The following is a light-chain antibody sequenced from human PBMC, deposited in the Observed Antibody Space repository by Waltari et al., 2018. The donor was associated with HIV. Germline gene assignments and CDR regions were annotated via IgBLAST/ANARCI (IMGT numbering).Light chain of an antibody. CDR1: SSDVGGYNY. CDR3: SSYTSSSPYA. Sequence: QSALTQPASVSGSPGQSITISCTGTSSDVGGYNYVSWYQQHPGKAPKLMIYDVNNRPSGVSNRFSGSKSGNTASLTISGLQAEDEADYYCSSYTSSSPYAFGTGTKVTVL. V-gene: IGLV2-14*03. J-gene: IGLJ1*01. CDR2: DVN.